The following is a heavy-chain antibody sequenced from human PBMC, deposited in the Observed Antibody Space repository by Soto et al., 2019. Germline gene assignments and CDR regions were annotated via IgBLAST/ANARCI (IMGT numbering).Heavy chain of an antibody. Sequence: SVKVSCKASGFTFTSSAVQWVRQARGQRLEWIGWIVVGSGNTNYAQKFQERVTITRDMSTSTAYMELSSLRSEGTAVYYCAAVPHITPPGYWGQGTLVTVSS. CDR2: IVVGSGNT. J-gene: IGHJ4*02. D-gene: IGHD3-3*01. CDR1: GFTFTSSA. V-gene: IGHV1-58*01. CDR3: AAVPHITPPGY.